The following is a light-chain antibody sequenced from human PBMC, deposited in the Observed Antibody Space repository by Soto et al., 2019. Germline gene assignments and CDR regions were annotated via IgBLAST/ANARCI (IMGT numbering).Light chain of an antibody. CDR3: HQYYSSPPT. CDR1: QSVSSF. J-gene: IGKJ2*01. Sequence: EIVLTQSPATLSLSPGERATLSCRASQSVSSFLAWYQQIPGQAPRLLIYDASNRATGIPARFSGSGSGADFTLTISNLEPEDAAVYYCHQYYSSPPTFGQGTKLEIK. CDR2: DAS. V-gene: IGKV3-11*01.